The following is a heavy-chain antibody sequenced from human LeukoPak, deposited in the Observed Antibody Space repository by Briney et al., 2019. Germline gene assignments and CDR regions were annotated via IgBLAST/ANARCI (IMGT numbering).Heavy chain of an antibody. Sequence: GGSLRPSCAAYGITFSSYGIHWVRQAPGKGLEWVAFIGYDRNSKHYADSVKGRFTISGDNSKNTLYLQMNSLRTEDTAVYYCAKNRRASGDYAGAFDYWGQGTLVTVSS. CDR1: GITFSSYG. J-gene: IGHJ4*02. V-gene: IGHV3-30*02. CDR3: AKNRRASGDYAGAFDY. D-gene: IGHD4-17*01. CDR2: IGYDRNSK.